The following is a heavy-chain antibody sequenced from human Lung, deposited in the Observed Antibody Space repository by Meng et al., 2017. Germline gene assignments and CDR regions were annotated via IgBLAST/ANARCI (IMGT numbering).Heavy chain of an antibody. V-gene: IGHV3-74*01. CDR1: VFPFSTNW. Sequence: AHPADSGGGFASPWRSLTLSCAASVFPFSTNWLHWVRQAPGKGLDWVSRITGDGSSTIYADSVQGRFTMSRDNAKNTLSLQMNSLRAEDTAVYYCARGGVTTDDWGQGTLVTVSS. CDR3: ARGGVTTDD. CDR2: ITGDGSST. J-gene: IGHJ4*02. D-gene: IGHD4-17*01.